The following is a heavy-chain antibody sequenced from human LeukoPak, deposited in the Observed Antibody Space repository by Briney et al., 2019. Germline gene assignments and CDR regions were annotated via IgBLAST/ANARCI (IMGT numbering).Heavy chain of an antibody. J-gene: IGHJ4*02. D-gene: IGHD6-19*01. Sequence: SETLSLTCTVSGGSISSSSYYWGWIRQPPGKGLEWIGSIYYSGSTYYNPSLKSRVTISVDTSKNQFSLKLSSVTAADTAVYYCATPLAVAGFFDYWGQGTLVTVSS. CDR2: IYYSGST. CDR3: ATPLAVAGFFDY. V-gene: IGHV4-39*01. CDR1: GGSISSSSYY.